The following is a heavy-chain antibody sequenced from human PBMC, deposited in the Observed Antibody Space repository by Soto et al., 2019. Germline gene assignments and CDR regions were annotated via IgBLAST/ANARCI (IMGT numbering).Heavy chain of an antibody. CDR3: ARRGPQGYCSGGSCYSLGFDY. D-gene: IGHD2-15*01. CDR1: GESFSGYY. Sequence: SETLSLTCAVYGESFSGYYWSWIRQPPGKGLEWIGEINHSGSTNYNPSLKSRVTISVDTSKNQFSLKLSSVTAADTAVYYCARRGPQGYCSGGSCYSLGFDYWGQGTLVTLSS. CDR2: INHSGST. V-gene: IGHV4-34*01. J-gene: IGHJ4*02.